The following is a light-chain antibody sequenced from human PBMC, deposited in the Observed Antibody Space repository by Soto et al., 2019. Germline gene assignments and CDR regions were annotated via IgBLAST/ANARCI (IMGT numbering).Light chain of an antibody. J-gene: IGLJ1*01. CDR1: GTDVGTYNF. V-gene: IGLV2-14*01. CDR2: EVT. CDR3: SSYTRSSTLV. Sequence: QSALTQPASVSGSPGQSITISCTGSGTDVGTYNFVSWFQRHPGKAPQLIIYEVTERPSGVSPRFSGSKSVNTASLTISGLQADDEGDYYCSSYTRSSTLVFGTGTKLTVL.